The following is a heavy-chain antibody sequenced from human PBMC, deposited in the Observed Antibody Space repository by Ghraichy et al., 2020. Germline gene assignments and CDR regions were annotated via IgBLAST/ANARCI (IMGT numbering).Heavy chain of an antibody. D-gene: IGHD2-2*01. J-gene: IGHJ6*02. CDR1: GGSFSGYY. CDR2: INHSGST. CDR3: ARERFVVVPAAMSAYYYYGMDV. Sequence: GSLRLSCAVYGGSFSGYYWSWIRQPPGKGLEWIGEINHSGSTNYNPSLKSRVTISVDTSKNQFSLKLSSVTAADTAVYYCARERFVVVPAAMSAYYYYGMDVWGQGTTVTVSS. V-gene: IGHV4-34*01.